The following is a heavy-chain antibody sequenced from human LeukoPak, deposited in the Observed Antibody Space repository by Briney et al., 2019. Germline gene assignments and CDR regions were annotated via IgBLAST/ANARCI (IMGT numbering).Heavy chain of an antibody. D-gene: IGHD3-22*01. CDR2: IISNGGST. CDR1: GFTFSSYA. Sequence: PGGSLRLSCSASGFTFSSYAMHWVRQAPGKGLEYVSAIISNGGSTYYADSVKGRFTISRDNSKNTLYLQMSSLRAEDTAVYYCVKGQGYYDSSGYYSIEYFQHWGQGTLVTVSS. V-gene: IGHV3-64D*09. CDR3: VKGQGYYDSSGYYSIEYFQH. J-gene: IGHJ1*01.